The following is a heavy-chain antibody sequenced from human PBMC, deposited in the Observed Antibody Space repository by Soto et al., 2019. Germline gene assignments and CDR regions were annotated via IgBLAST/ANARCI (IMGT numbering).Heavy chain of an antibody. D-gene: IGHD2-21*02. Sequence: QVQLQESGPGLVKPSGILSLTCAVSGGSLTPFNWWSWVRQPPGKGLEWIGEIHHIGTTNYNPSLDSRVTISLDKSRNHFSLTLISVTAADTAVYYCARTAAEAFHIWGQRKMITVSS. J-gene: IGHJ3*02. CDR3: ARTAAEAFHI. V-gene: IGHV4-4*02. CDR1: GGSLTPFNW. CDR2: IHHIGTT.